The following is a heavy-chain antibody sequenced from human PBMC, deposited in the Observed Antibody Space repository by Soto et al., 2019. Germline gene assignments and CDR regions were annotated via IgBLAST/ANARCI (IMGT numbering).Heavy chain of an antibody. CDR1: GFTVSSNY. CDR2: IYSGGST. D-gene: IGHD3-22*01. V-gene: IGHV3-53*01. CDR3: ARGPYYYDSSGYYYNWFDP. J-gene: IGHJ5*02. Sequence: GSLRLSCAASGFTVSSNYMSWVRQAPGKGLEWVSVIYSGGSTYYADSVKGRFTISRDNSKNTLYLQMSSLRAEDTAVYYCARGPYYYDSSGYYYNWFDPWGQGTLVTVSS.